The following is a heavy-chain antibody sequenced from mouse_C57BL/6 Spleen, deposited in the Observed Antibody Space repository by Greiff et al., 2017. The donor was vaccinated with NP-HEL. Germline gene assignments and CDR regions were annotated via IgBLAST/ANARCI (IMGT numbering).Heavy chain of an antibody. CDR1: GYSITSGYY. V-gene: IGHV3-6*01. D-gene: IGHD2-1*01. J-gene: IGHJ3*01. CDR3: ARGHYGNPWFAY. CDR2: ISYDGSN. Sequence: EVKLQESGPGLVKPSQSLSLTCSVTGYSITSGYYWNWIRQFPGNKLEWMGYISYDGSNNYNPSLKNRISITRDTSKNQFFLKLNSVTTEDTATYYCARGHYGNPWFAYWGQGTLVTVSA.